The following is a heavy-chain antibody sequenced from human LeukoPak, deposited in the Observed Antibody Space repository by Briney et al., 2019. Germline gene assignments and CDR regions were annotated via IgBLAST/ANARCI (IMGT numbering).Heavy chain of an antibody. J-gene: IGHJ4*02. Sequence: PSETLSLTCSVSDDSITMYYWTWIRQPPGKGLEWIGSIYYSGSTYYNPSLKSRVTISVDTSKNQFSLKLSSVTAADTAVYYCARDYYDSSGYYYVVAYFDYWGQGTLVTVSS. V-gene: IGHV4-38-2*02. CDR2: IYYSGST. CDR1: DDSITMYY. D-gene: IGHD3-22*01. CDR3: ARDYYDSSGYYYVVAYFDY.